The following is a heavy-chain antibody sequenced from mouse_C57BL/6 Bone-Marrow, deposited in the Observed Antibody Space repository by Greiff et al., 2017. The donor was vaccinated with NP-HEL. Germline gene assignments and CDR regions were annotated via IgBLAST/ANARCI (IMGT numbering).Heavy chain of an antibody. V-gene: IGHV1-81*01. CDR1: GYTFTSYG. Sequence: QVQLQQSGAELARPGSSFPLSCNASGYTFTSYGISWVKQRTGQGLEWIGEIYPRSGNTYYNEKFKGKATLTADKSSSTAYMELRSLTSEDSAVYFCARRTYYYGSNYAMDYWGQGTSVTVSS. CDR2: IYPRSGNT. CDR3: ARRTYYYGSNYAMDY. J-gene: IGHJ4*01. D-gene: IGHD1-1*01.